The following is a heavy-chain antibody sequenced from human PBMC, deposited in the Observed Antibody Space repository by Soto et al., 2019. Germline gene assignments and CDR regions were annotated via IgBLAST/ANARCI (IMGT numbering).Heavy chain of an antibody. CDR2: ISSSSSTI. Sequence: EVQLVESGGGLVQPGGSLRLSCAASGFTFSSYSMNWVRQAPGKGLEWVSYISSSSSTIYYADSVKGRFTISRDNAKNSLYLQMHSLRAEDTAVYDCARHPERIAEIGWFDPWGQGTLVTVSS. CDR3: ARHPERIAEIGWFDP. J-gene: IGHJ5*02. V-gene: IGHV3-48*01. CDR1: GFTFSSYS. D-gene: IGHD6-13*01.